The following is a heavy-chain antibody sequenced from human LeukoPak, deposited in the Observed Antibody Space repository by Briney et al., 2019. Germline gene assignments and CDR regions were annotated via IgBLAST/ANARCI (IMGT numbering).Heavy chain of an antibody. CDR2: IHHSGST. CDR1: GGSISSGSW. D-gene: IGHD4-17*01. CDR3: ARGGDYRFDY. Sequence: SETLSLTCAVSGGSISSGSWWGWIRQPPGKGLEWIGEIHHSGSTNYNPSLKSRVTLSVDKSKNQLSLRLTSVTAADTAVYYCARGGDYRFDYWGQGTLVTVSS. J-gene: IGHJ4*02. V-gene: IGHV4-4*02.